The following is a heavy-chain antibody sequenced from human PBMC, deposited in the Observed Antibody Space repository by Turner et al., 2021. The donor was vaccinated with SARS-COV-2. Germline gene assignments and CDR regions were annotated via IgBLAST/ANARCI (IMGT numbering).Heavy chain of an antibody. Sequence: QVQPEQAGAEVKKPGASVKVSGKAFGYTCTSYDINSVRQATGQGLEWMEWMNPNSGHTVYAQKFQCRVTIPRNTSISTAYMVLRSLRSEDTAVYYCARVCVGATDYMDVWGQGTTVTVSS. J-gene: IGHJ6*03. CDR2: MNPNSGHT. CDR3: ARVCVGATDYMDV. V-gene: IGHV1-8*03. D-gene: IGHD1-26*01. CDR1: GYTCTSYD.